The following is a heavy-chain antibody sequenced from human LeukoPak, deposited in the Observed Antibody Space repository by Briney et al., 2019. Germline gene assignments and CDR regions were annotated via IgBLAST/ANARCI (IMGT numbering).Heavy chain of an antibody. Sequence: ASVKVSCKASGYTFTSYYMHWVRQAPGQGLEWMGIINPSGGSTSYAQKFQGRVTMTRDTSTSTVYMELSSLRSEDTAVYYCARDRTDTAMVRVYYYYMDVWGKGTTVTVSS. V-gene: IGHV1-46*01. CDR2: INPSGGST. CDR1: GYTFTSYY. J-gene: IGHJ6*03. CDR3: ARDRTDTAMVRVYYYYMDV. D-gene: IGHD5-18*01.